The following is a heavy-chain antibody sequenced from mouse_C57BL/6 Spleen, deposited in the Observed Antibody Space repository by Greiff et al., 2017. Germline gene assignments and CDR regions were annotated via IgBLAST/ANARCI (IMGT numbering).Heavy chain of an antibody. CDR2: IYPGDGVT. CDR1: GYAFSSYW. Sequence: QVQLKQSGAELVKPGASVKISCKASGYAFSSYWMNWVKQRPGKGLEWIGQIYPGDGVTNYNGKFKGKATLTADKSSSTAYMQLSSLTSEDSAVYFCARGLTGTAWFAYWGQGTLVTVSA. V-gene: IGHV1-80*01. J-gene: IGHJ3*01. D-gene: IGHD4-1*01. CDR3: ARGLTGTAWFAY.